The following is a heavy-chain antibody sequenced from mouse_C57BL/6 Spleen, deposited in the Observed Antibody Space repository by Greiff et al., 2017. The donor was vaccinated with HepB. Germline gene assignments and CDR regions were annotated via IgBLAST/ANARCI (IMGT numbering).Heavy chain of an antibody. CDR3: ARGTGTNYFDY. V-gene: IGHV1-81*01. CDR2: IYPRSGNT. Sequence: VHLVESGAELARPGASVKLSCKASGYTFTSYGISWVKQRTGQGLEWIGEIYPRSGNTYYNEKFKGKATLTADKSSSTAYMELRSLTSEDSAVYFCARGTGTNYFDYWGQGTTLTVSS. CDR1: GYTFTSYG. D-gene: IGHD4-1*01. J-gene: IGHJ2*01.